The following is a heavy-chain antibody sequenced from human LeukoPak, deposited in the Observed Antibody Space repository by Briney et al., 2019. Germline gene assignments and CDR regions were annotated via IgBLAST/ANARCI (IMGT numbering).Heavy chain of an antibody. CDR3: AKGRRMATIVNSFDY. D-gene: IGHD5-24*01. CDR2: IRGSGGST. Sequence: GGSLRLSCAASGFTFSSYAMSWVRQAPGKGLEWVSGIRGSGGSTHYADSVKGRFTISRDNSKNTLYLQMNSLRAEDTAVYYCAKGRRMATIVNSFDYWGQGTLVTVSS. CDR1: GFTFSSYA. J-gene: IGHJ4*02. V-gene: IGHV3-23*01.